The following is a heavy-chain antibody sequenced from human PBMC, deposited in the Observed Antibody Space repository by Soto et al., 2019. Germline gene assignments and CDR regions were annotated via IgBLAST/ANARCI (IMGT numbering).Heavy chain of an antibody. Sequence: PGGSLRLSCAASGFTFSSYGMHWVRQAPGKGLEWVAVIWYDGSNKYYADSVKGRFTISRDNSKNTLYLQMNSLRAEDTAVYYCARTRAITIFGVVPDAFDIWGQGTMVTVSS. CDR3: ARTRAITIFGVVPDAFDI. V-gene: IGHV3-33*01. CDR2: IWYDGSNK. D-gene: IGHD3-3*01. J-gene: IGHJ3*02. CDR1: GFTFSSYG.